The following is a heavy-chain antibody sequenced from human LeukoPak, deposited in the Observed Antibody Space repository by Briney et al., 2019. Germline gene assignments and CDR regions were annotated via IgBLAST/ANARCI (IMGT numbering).Heavy chain of an antibody. CDR3: ARAAPYDAFDI. J-gene: IGHJ3*02. CDR2: ISDDETYK. Sequence: PGGSLRLSCAASGFTFNSYSMHWVRQAPGKGLEWVTAISDDETYKFYADSVKGRFTISRDNSKNTLYLQMNSLRAEDTAVYYCARAAPYDAFDIWGQGTMVTVSS. CDR1: GFTFNSYS. V-gene: IGHV3-30-3*01.